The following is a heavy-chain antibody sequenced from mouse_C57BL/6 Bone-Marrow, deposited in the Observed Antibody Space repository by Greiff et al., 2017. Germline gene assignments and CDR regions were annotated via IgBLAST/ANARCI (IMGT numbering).Heavy chain of an antibody. V-gene: IGHV1-9*01. J-gene: IGHJ2*01. CDR2: ILPGSGST. CDR1: GYTFTDYY. Sequence: QVQLKQSGPVLVKPGASVKMSCKASGYTFTDYYMNWVKQSHGKSLEWIGEILPGSGSTNYNEKFKGKATFTADTSSNTAYMQLSSLTTEDSAIYYCARDSFDYWGQGTTLTVSS. CDR3: ARDSFDY.